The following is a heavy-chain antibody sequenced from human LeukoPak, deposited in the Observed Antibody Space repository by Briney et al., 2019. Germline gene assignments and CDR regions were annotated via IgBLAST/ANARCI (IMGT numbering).Heavy chain of an antibody. D-gene: IGHD3-22*01. J-gene: IGHJ4*02. Sequence: GASVKVSCKASGYTFTGYYMHWVRQAPGQGLEWMGRINPKSGGTNYAQKFQGRVTMTRDTSISTDYMELSRLRSDDTAVYYCARGVPDSSGLTFDYWGQGTLVTVSS. CDR2: INPKSGGT. V-gene: IGHV1-2*06. CDR3: ARGVPDSSGLTFDY. CDR1: GYTFTGYY.